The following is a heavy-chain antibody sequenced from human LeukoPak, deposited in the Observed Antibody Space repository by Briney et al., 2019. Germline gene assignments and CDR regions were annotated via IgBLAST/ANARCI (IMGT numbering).Heavy chain of an antibody. Sequence: PGGSLRLSCEASGFTFSNYSMNWVRQAPGKGLEWISYISRSSSAIYYADSVKGRFTISRDNAKNSLYLQMNSLRAEDTAVYYCARVREQWRKYFDYWGQGTLVTVSS. V-gene: IGHV3-48*04. CDR1: GFTFSNYS. D-gene: IGHD6-19*01. CDR3: ARVREQWRKYFDY. CDR2: ISRSSSAI. J-gene: IGHJ4*02.